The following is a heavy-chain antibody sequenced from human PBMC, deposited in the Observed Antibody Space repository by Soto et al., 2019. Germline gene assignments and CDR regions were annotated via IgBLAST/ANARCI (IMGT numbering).Heavy chain of an antibody. D-gene: IGHD5-12*01. Sequence: SETLSLTCTVSGGSISSYYWSWIRQPPGKGLEWIGYIYYSGSTNYNPSLKSRVTISVDTSKNQFSLKLSSVTAADTAVYYCARDKDDGSGYYRSTCDYWGQGTLVTVSS. V-gene: IGHV4-59*01. J-gene: IGHJ4*02. CDR1: GGSISSYY. CDR3: ARDKDDGSGYYRSTCDY. CDR2: IYYSGST.